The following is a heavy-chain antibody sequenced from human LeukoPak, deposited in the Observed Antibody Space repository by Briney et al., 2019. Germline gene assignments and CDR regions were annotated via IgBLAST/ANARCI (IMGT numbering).Heavy chain of an antibody. D-gene: IGHD2-21*02. CDR3: ARQAYCGGDYYLMGWYFDL. CDR1: GYSFTSYW. Sequence: GESLKISCKGSGYSFTSYWIGWVRQMPGKGLEWMGIIYPGDSDTRYSPSFQGQVTISADKSNSTAYLQWSSLKASDTAMYYCARQAYCGGDYYLMGWYFDLWGRGTLVTVSS. J-gene: IGHJ2*01. V-gene: IGHV5-51*01. CDR2: IYPGDSDT.